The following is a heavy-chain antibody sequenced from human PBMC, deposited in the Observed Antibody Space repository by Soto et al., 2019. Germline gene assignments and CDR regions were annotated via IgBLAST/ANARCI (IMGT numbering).Heavy chain of an antibody. Sequence: PSETLSLTCAVYGGSFSGYYWSWIRQPPGKGLEWIGEINHSGSTNYNPSLKSRVTISVDTSKNQFSLKLSSVTAADTAVYHCASSPPLRGWGQGTLVTVSS. CDR3: ASSPPLRG. J-gene: IGHJ4*02. CDR2: INHSGST. CDR1: GGSFSGYY. V-gene: IGHV4-34*01. D-gene: IGHD3-16*01.